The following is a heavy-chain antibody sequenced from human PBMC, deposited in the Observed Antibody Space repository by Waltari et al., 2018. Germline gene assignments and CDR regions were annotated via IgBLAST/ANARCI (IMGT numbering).Heavy chain of an antibody. CDR1: GDSFNNLR. V-gene: IGHV1-18*01. D-gene: IGHD3-16*01. J-gene: IGHJ3*01. CDR3: ARDLGLGELINTFDV. Sequence: QLQLVQSAVEVQKPGASVKISCKASGDSFNNLRITWLRQAPGQGPEWLGWISVYDGITDYAQKVQGRVTLTTDSSTTTAYLELRSLRSDDTAVYYCARDLGLGELINTFDVWDQGTMVTVSS. CDR2: ISVYDGIT.